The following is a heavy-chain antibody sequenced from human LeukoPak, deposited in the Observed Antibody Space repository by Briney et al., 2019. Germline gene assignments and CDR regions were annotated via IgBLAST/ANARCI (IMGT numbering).Heavy chain of an antibody. CDR3: ARAVGGDGSGSL. V-gene: IGHV4-61*02. CDR1: GGSINSGSYY. CDR2: IYTSGST. Sequence: SETLSLTCTVSGGSINSGSYYWSWIRQPAGKGLEWIGRIYTSGSTNYNPSLKSRVTISVDTSKNQFSLKLTSVTAADTAVYYCARAVGGDGSGSLWGPGTLVTVSS. D-gene: IGHD3-10*01. J-gene: IGHJ4*02.